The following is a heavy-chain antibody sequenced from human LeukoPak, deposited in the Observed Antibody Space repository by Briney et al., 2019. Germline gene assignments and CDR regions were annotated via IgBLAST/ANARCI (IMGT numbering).Heavy chain of an antibody. Sequence: GSSVKVSCKASGGTFSSYAISWVRQAPGQGLEWMGGIIPIFGTANYAQKFQGRVTMTTDTSTSTAYMELRSLRSDDTAVYYCARDYNWNYYRFYAFDIWGQGTMVTVSS. J-gene: IGHJ3*02. D-gene: IGHD1-7*01. CDR3: ARDYNWNYYRFYAFDI. V-gene: IGHV1-69*05. CDR2: IIPIFGTA. CDR1: GGTFSSYA.